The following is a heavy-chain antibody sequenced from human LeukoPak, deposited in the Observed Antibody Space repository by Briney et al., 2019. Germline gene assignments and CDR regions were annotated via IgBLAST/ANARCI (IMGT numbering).Heavy chain of an antibody. J-gene: IGHJ6*03. CDR2: ISSNGGST. CDR3: ASTSDYYYYYMDV. V-gene: IGHV3-64*01. Sequence: PGGSLRLSCAASGFTFSSYAMHWVRQAPGKGLEYVSAISSNGGSTYYANSVKGRFTISRDNSKNTLYLQMGSLRAEDMAVYYCASTSDYYYYYMDVWGKGTTVTVSS. D-gene: IGHD2-2*01. CDR1: GFTFSSYA.